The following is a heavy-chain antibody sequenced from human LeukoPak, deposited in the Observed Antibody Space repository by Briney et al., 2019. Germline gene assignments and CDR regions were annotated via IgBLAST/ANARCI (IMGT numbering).Heavy chain of an antibody. V-gene: IGHV1-2*02. D-gene: IGHD2-2*01. J-gene: IGHJ4*02. CDR1: GYTFTAYY. CDR2: INSDSGGT. Sequence: GASVKVSCKASGYTFTAYYIHWVRQAPGQGLEWMAWINSDSGGTNYAQKFQGRVTMTRDTSISTAYMELSSLRSDDTAVYYCARAGMVVQPSAQNDYWGQGTLVTVSS. CDR3: ARAGMVVQPSAQNDY.